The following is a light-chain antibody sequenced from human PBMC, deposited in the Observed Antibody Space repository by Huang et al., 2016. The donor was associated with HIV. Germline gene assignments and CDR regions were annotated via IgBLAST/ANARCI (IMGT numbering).Light chain of an antibody. J-gene: IGKJ2*01. V-gene: IGKV4-1*01. CDR3: QQYYNTPLT. Sequence: DIVMTQSPDSLAVSLGERATINCKSSQSLLYSSNNKNYLAWYQQKPGQPPKLLIYWASARESGVPDRFTGSGSGTVFTITISSLQAEDVAVYYCQQYYNTPLTFGQGTKLEIK. CDR2: WAS. CDR1: QSLLYSSNNKNY.